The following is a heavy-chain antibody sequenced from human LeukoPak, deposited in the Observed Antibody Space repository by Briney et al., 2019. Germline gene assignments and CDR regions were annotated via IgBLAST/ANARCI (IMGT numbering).Heavy chain of an antibody. CDR3: AKHNWNYDS. CDR1: GFTFDDYS. J-gene: IGHJ5*01. V-gene: IGHV3-43*02. Sequence: QPGGSLRLSCAASGFTFDDYSMHWVRQAPGKGLEWVSLISGDGGTTYYADSVKGRFTILRDNSKNSLYLQMSSLRTEDTALYYCAKHNWNYDSWGQGTLVTVSS. CDR2: ISGDGGTT. D-gene: IGHD1-1*01.